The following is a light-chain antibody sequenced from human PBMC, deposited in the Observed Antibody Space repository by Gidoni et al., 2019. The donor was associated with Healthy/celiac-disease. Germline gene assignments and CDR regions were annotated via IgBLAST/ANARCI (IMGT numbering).Light chain of an antibody. CDR3: MQALQTPLFT. CDR2: LGS. Sequence: DSGMTQSPLSLPVTPGEPASISCRSSQSLLHSNGYNYLDWYLQKPWQSPQLLIYLGSNRASGVPYRFSGSGSGTDFTLKISRVEAEDVGVYYCMQALQTPLFTFGPGTKVDIK. CDR1: QSLLHSNGYNY. V-gene: IGKV2-28*01. J-gene: IGKJ3*01.